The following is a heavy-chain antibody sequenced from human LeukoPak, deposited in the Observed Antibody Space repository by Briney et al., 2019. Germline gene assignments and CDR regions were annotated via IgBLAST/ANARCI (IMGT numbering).Heavy chain of an antibody. D-gene: IGHD3-22*01. CDR3: AKDLRYYDSSGLDY. CDR1: GFTFDDYA. Sequence: GGSLRLSCAVSGFTFDDYAMHWVRQAPGKGLEWVSGISWNSGSIGYADSVKGRFTISRDNAKNSLYLQMNSLRAEDTALYYCAKDLRYYDSSGLDYWGQGTLVTVSS. CDR2: ISWNSGSI. J-gene: IGHJ4*02. V-gene: IGHV3-9*01.